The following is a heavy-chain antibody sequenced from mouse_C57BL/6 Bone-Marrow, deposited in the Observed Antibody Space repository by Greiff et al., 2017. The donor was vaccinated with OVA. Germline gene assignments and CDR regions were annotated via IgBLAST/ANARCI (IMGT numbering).Heavy chain of an antibody. D-gene: IGHD1-1*01. V-gene: IGHV1-53*01. J-gene: IGHJ4*01. Sequence: VQLQQSGTELVKPGASVKLSCKASGYTFTSYWMHWVKQRPGQGLEWIGNINPSNGGTNYNEKFKSKATLTVDKSSSTAYMQLSSLTSEDSAVYYCARGKLRGDAMDYWGQGTSVTVSS. CDR2: INPSNGGT. CDR3: ARGKLRGDAMDY. CDR1: GYTFTSYW.